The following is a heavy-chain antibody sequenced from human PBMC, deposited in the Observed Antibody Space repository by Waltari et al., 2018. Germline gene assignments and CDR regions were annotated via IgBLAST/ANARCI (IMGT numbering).Heavy chain of an antibody. Sequence: EVQLVESGGGLVQPGRSLRLSCAASGFTFDDYAMHWVRQAPGKGLEWVSGISWNSGSIGYADSVKGRFTIARDNAKNSLYLQMNSLRAEDTALYYCAIDPRYDSSGPRLDYWGQGTLVTVSS. CDR3: AIDPRYDSSGPRLDY. D-gene: IGHD3-22*01. CDR2: ISWNSGSI. J-gene: IGHJ4*02. V-gene: IGHV3-9*01. CDR1: GFTFDDYA.